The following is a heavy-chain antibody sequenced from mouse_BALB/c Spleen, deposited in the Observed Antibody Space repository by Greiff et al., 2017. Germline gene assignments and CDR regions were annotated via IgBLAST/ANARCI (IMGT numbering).Heavy chain of an antibody. CDR1: GFTFSSYA. CDR2: ISRGGST. D-gene: IGHD2-4*01. V-gene: IGHV5-6-5*01. Sequence: EVKLVESGGGLVKPGGSLKLSCAASGFTFSSYAMSWVRQTPEKRLEWVASISRGGSTYYPDSVKGRFTISRDNARNILYLQMSSLRSEDTAMYYCARAYYDYDVYFDYWGQGTTLTVSS. CDR3: ARAYYDYDVYFDY. J-gene: IGHJ2*01.